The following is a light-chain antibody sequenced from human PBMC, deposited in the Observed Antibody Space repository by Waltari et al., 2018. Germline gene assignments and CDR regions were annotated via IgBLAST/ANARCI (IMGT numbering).Light chain of an antibody. J-gene: IGLJ1*01. V-gene: IGLV3-19*01. CDR3: NSRDSRGHPLV. CDR2: GKN. Sequence: SSELTQDPVVSVALGQTVRITFQGDSLRHYYANWYHQKPGQAPVLFMYGKNNRPSGIPDRFSGSYSGTTASLIITGAQAEDEGDYYCNSRDSRGHPLVFGTGTKVTVL. CDR1: SLRHYY.